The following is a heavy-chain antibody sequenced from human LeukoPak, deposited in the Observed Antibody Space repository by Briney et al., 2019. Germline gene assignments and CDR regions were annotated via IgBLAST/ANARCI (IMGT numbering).Heavy chain of an antibody. CDR2: IYSGGST. Sequence: GGSLRLSCAASGFTVSSNYMSWVRQAPGKGLEWVSVIYSGGSTYYADSVKGRFTISRDNSKNTLYLQMNSLRAEDTAVYFCAKKGYADSGTYLYYFDYWGQGTLVTVSS. D-gene: IGHD3-10*01. CDR3: AKKGYADSGTYLYYFDY. J-gene: IGHJ4*02. CDR1: GFTVSSNY. V-gene: IGHV3-53*01.